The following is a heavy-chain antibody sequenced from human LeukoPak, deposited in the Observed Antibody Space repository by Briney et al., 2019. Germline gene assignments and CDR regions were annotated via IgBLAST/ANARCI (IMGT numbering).Heavy chain of an antibody. V-gene: IGHV4-34*01. J-gene: IGHJ4*02. D-gene: IGHD1-7*01. CDR3: ARGFNWNSPRYFDY. CDR2: INHSGST. CDR1: GGSFSGYY. Sequence: SETLSLTCAVCGGSFSGYYWSWIRQPPGKGLEWIGEINHSGSTNYNPSLKSRVTISVDTSKNQFSLKLSSVTAADTAVYYCARGFNWNSPRYFDYWGQGTLVTVSS.